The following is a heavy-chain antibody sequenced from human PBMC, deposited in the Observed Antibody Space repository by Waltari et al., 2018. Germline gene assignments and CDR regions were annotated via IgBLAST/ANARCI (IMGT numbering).Heavy chain of an antibody. CDR1: GYTFTDVY. D-gene: IGHD2-15*01. CDR3: VGGGYCSPSICPWDY. Sequence: EVQVVQSGAEVKKPGATVKISCKASGYTFTDVYIHWLQLAPGKGLEWMGRVNTEECETMYRRNFRDRSTRTADTSTNTAYMELRSLRSADTAVYYGVGGGYCSPSICPWDYWGQGTLVTVSS. V-gene: IGHV1-69-2*01. CDR2: VNTEECET. J-gene: IGHJ4*02.